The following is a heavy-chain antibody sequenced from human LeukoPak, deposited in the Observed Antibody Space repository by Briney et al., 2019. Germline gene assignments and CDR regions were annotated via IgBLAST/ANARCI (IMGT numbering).Heavy chain of an antibody. J-gene: IGHJ4*02. Sequence: PGGSLRLSCAASGFTFSTYGMHWVRQAPGKGLEWVAFIRYDGSNKYYVDSVKGRFTIFRDNSKNTLYLQMNSLRGEDTAVYFCAKDKDPWKSTAISDFDYWGQGTLVTVSS. CDR2: IRYDGSNK. D-gene: IGHD1-1*01. V-gene: IGHV3-30*02. CDR3: AKDKDPWKSTAISDFDY. CDR1: GFTFSTYG.